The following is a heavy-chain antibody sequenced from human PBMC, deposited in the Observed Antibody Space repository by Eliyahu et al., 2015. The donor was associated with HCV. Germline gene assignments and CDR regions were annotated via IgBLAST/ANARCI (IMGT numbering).Heavy chain of an antibody. V-gene: IGHV3-72*01. J-gene: IGHJ4*01. D-gene: IGHD1-1*01. CDR2: TRNRAQRYTT. CDR3: ARGETGPSAPLLFDY. Sequence: DVQLVESGGGLVQPGGSLRLSCAASGFVFSDYYMDWXRQAPGKGLGWVGRTRNRAQRYTTEYAASVKGRFTILRDDSKNSLYLQMNSLRTEDTALYYCARGETGPSAPLLFDYWGHGALVTVSS. CDR1: GFVFSDYY.